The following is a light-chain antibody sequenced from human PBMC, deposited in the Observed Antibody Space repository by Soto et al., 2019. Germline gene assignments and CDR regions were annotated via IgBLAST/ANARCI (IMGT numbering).Light chain of an antibody. CDR2: VAS. J-gene: IGKJ5*01. CDR3: LKDYNYFG. Sequence: AIRMTQSPSSLSAPTGDRVTIACRASQDIGSVLAWYQQKAGKAPKLLIYVASALQTGVPSRFSGSGSGTEFTLTISSLQPEDVATYYCLKDYNYFGFGQGTRLEIK. CDR1: QDIGSV. V-gene: IGKV1-8*01.